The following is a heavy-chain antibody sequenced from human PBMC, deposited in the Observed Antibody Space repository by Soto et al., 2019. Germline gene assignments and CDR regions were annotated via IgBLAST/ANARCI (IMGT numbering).Heavy chain of an antibody. Sequence: GGSLRLSCAASGFTFRSYWMSWVRQAPGKGLEWVANIKQDGSEKYYVDSVKGRFTISRDNAENSLYLQMNSLRAEDTAVYYCGREGPFDCDSSSCRGSRFDPWGQGTLVTVSS. CDR2: IKQDGSEK. D-gene: IGHD2-2*01. CDR1: GFTFRSYW. J-gene: IGHJ5*02. V-gene: IGHV3-7*01. CDR3: GREGPFDCDSSSCRGSRFDP.